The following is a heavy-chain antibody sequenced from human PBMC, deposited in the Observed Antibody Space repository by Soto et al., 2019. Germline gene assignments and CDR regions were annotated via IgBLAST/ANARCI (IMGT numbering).Heavy chain of an antibody. Sequence: SVKVSCKASGFTFSNYGLNWVRQAPGQGLEWMGGIIPIFGTANYAQKFQGRVTITADESTSTAYMELSSLRSEDTAVYYCARDSSSSWTRGGYYYGMDVWGQGTTVTVSS. CDR3: ARDSSSSWTRGGYYYGMDV. D-gene: IGHD6-13*01. CDR1: GFTFSNYG. V-gene: IGHV1-69*13. J-gene: IGHJ6*02. CDR2: IIPIFGTA.